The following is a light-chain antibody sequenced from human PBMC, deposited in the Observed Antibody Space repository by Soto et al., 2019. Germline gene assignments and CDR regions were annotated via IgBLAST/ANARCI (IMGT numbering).Light chain of an antibody. J-gene: IGLJ1*01. Sequence: QSVLTQPPSASGTPGQRVTISCSGSSSNIGSNTVNWYQQLPGTAPKLLIYSNNQRPSGVSDRFSGSKSGNTASLTISGLQAEDEADYYCNSYTTTTGYVFGTGTKLTVL. CDR2: SNN. V-gene: IGLV1-44*01. CDR1: SSNIGSNT. CDR3: NSYTTTTGYV.